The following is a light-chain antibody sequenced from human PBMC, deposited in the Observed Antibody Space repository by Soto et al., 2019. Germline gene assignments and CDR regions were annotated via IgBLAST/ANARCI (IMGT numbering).Light chain of an antibody. CDR2: SAS. Sequence: EIVMTQSPATLSVSPGARATLSCRASQSISTELAWYQQKPGQPPRLLIYSASTRATGVPARFTGSGSGSEFTLTISWLQSEDFAVYYCQQGHNWPLTFGQGTRLEI. CDR3: QQGHNWPLT. J-gene: IGKJ2*01. V-gene: IGKV3-15*01. CDR1: QSISTE.